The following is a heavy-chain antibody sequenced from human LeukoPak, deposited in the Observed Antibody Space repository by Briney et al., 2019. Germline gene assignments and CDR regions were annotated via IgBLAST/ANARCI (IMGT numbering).Heavy chain of an antibody. Sequence: SETLSLTCTVSGYSISSGYYWGWIRPPPGKGLEWIGSIYYSGSTYYNPSLKSRVTISVDTSKNQFSLKLGSVTAADTAVYYCARGGAPYLIEENAFDIWGQGTMVTVSS. CDR1: GYSISSGYY. D-gene: IGHD2-21*01. CDR2: IYYSGST. V-gene: IGHV4-38-2*02. J-gene: IGHJ3*02. CDR3: ARGGAPYLIEENAFDI.